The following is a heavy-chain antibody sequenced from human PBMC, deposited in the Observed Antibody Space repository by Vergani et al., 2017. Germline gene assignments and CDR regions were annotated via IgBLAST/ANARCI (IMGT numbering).Heavy chain of an antibody. CDR2: INHSGST. D-gene: IGHD1-26*01. J-gene: IGHJ6*02. V-gene: IGHV4-34*01. Sequence: QVQLQQWGAGLLKPSETLSLTCAVYGGSFSGYYWSWIRQPPGKGLEWIGEINHSGSTNYNPSLKSRVTITLDTSKNQFSLKLSSVTAADTAVYYCVWAPHRYGMDVWGQGTTVTVSS. CDR1: GGSFSGYY. CDR3: VWAPHRYGMDV.